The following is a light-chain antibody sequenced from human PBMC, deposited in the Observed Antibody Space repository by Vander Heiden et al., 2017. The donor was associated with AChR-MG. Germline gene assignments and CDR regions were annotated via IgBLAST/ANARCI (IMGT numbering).Light chain of an antibody. V-gene: IGLV2-14*03. CDR3: SSYTSSSTPMWR. CDR1: SSDVGGYNY. CDR2: DVS. J-gene: IGLJ3*02. Sequence: QSALTQPASVSGSPGQSITISCTGTSSDVGGYNYVSWYQQHPGKAPKLMIYDVSNRPSGVSNRLSGSKSGNTASLTISGLQAEDEADYYCSSYTSSSTPMWRFGGGTKLTVL.